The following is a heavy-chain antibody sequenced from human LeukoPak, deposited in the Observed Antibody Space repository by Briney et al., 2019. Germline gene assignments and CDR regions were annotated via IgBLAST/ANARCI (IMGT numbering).Heavy chain of an antibody. CDR3: GRGVQSFDP. J-gene: IGHJ5*02. V-gene: IGHV1-2*02. Sequence: ASVMVSCKASGYNFRAYYIHWVRQAPGQGLEWLGYIRPMTGDTNYAQKFQDRVTFSMDTSTATAYMELRSLRSDDTAFYYCGRGVQSFDPWGQGTLATVSS. CDR2: IRPMTGDT. CDR1: GYNFRAYY.